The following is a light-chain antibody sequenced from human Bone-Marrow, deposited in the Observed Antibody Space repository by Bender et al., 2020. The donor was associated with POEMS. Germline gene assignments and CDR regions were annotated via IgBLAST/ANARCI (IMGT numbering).Light chain of an antibody. J-gene: IGLJ1*01. CDR3: CSYAGSVTSYV. V-gene: IGLV2-23*02. Sequence: QSALTQPPSASGSPGQSVTISCTGTSSDIGNYNYVSWYQQHPDKAPKLLIYEVSERPSGVSSRFSGSKSGTTASLTISGLQTDDEADYYCCSYAGSVTSYVFGGGTRVTVL. CDR2: EVS. CDR1: SSDIGNYNY.